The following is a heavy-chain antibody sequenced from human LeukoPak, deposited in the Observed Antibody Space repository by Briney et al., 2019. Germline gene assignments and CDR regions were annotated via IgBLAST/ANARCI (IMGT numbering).Heavy chain of an antibody. Sequence: SETLSLTCTVSGGSISSSSYYWGWIRQPPGKGLEWIGSIYYSGSTYYNPSLKSRVTISVDTSKNQFSLKLSSVTAADTAVYYCARENYDSSGIDIWGQGTMVTVSS. J-gene: IGHJ3*02. CDR3: ARENYDSSGIDI. V-gene: IGHV4-39*07. D-gene: IGHD3-22*01. CDR1: GGSISSSSYY. CDR2: IYYSGST.